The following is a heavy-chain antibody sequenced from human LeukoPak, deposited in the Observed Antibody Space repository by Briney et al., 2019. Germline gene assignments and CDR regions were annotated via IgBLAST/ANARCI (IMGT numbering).Heavy chain of an antibody. V-gene: IGHV4-4*07. CDR3: ARDRHYVVPAAMGHNWFDP. CDR1: GGFHSSYY. CDR2: IYTSGST. D-gene: IGHD2-2*01. J-gene: IGHJ5*02. Sequence: PSETLSLTCTVSGGFHSSYYWSWIRQPAGKGLEWIGRIYTSGSTNYNPSLKSRVTMSVDPSKNQFSLKLSSVTAADTAVYYCARDRHYVVPAAMGHNWFDPWGQGTLVTVSS.